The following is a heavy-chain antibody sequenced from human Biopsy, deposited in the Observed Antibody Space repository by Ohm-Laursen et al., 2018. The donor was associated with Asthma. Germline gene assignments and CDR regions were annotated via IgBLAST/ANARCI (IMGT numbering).Heavy chain of an antibody. CDR2: INSVFGTT. D-gene: IGHD2-2*01. V-gene: IGHV1-69*13. CDR3: ARKAGSCISRTCYSLDF. Sequence: GASVKVSCKSLGGTFNTYVIGWARQAPGQGLEWMGGINSVFGTTTYPQKSQDRVTITADDSTSTVYMELSSLRSEDTAVYYCARKAGSCISRTCYSLDFWGQGTLVTVSS. J-gene: IGHJ4*02. CDR1: GGTFNTYV.